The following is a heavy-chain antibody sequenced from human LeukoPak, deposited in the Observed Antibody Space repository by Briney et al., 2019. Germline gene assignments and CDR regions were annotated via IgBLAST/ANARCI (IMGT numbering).Heavy chain of an antibody. J-gene: IGHJ6*02. CDR1: GFTVSSNY. Sequence: PGGSLRLSCAASGFTVSSNYMSWVRQAPGKGLGWVSVIYSGGSTYYADSVKGRFTISRDNSKNTLYLQMNSLRAEDTAVYYCASSYYGSATYYYGMDVWGQGTTVTVSS. CDR3: ASSYYGSATYYYGMDV. D-gene: IGHD3-10*01. CDR2: IYSGGST. V-gene: IGHV3-66*01.